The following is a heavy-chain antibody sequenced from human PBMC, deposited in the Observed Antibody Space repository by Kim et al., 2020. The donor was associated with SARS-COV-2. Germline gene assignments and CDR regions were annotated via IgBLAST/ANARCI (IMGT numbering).Heavy chain of an antibody. J-gene: IGHJ4*02. CDR2: TDGRTT. V-gene: IGHV3-15*01. Sequence: TDGRTTDYAPPVKGRFTRARDDSKNTLYLQMNSLKTEDTAVYYCTTASRNWGQGTLVTVSS. CDR3: TTASRN.